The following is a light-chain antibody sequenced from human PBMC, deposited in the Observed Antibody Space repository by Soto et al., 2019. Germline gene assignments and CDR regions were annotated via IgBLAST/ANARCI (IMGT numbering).Light chain of an antibody. CDR1: SGHNSYA. CDR2: LNSDGSH. Sequence: QLVLTQPPSASASLGASVKLTCTLRSGHNSYAIAWHQQQPEKGPRYLMKLNSDGSHSKGDGIPDRFSGSSAGAERYLTISSLQSEDEADYYWQTWSTDIRVFGGETKLPVL. CDR3: QTWSTDIRV. J-gene: IGLJ3*02. V-gene: IGLV4-69*01.